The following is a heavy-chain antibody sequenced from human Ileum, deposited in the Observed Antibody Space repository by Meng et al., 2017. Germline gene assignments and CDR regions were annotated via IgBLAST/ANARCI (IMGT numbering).Heavy chain of an antibody. CDR1: GGFFSSDNW. V-gene: IGHV4-4*02. D-gene: IGHD3/OR15-3a*01. Sequence: QESGPGLVTPSGTLSLTCSVSGGFFSSDNWWSWVRQPPGKGLEWIGEISQSGSTNYNPSLKSRVTMSVDKSKNQVSLKLSSVTAADTAVYFCASHDFYSLDSWGQGTLVTVSS. CDR2: ISQSGST. J-gene: IGHJ4*02. CDR3: ASHDFYSLDS.